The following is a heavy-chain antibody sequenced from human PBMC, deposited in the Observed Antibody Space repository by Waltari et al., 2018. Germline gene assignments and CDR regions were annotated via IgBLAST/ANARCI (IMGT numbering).Heavy chain of an antibody. CDR1: GGTFSSYA. J-gene: IGHJ3*02. CDR2: IIPIFVAG. Sequence: QVQLVQSGAEVKKPGSSVKVSCKASGGTFSSYALSWVRQAPGQGLEWMGGIIPIFVAGNYAQKFQGRGTITADEPTSTAYMELSSLRPEDTAVYYCARQRDSGSYYAADAFDIWGQGTMVTVSS. D-gene: IGHD1-26*01. V-gene: IGHV1-69*12. CDR3: ARQRDSGSYYAADAFDI.